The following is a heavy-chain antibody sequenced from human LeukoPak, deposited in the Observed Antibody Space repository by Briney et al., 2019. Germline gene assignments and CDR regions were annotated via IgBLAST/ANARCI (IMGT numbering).Heavy chain of an antibody. Sequence: SETLSLTCTVSGGSISSSTYYWGWIRQPPGKGLEWIGTISYSGNTYYNPSLNSRLTLSIDTSKNQFSLKLISVTAADTAVYYCARTGMTSGADYWGQGTLVTVSS. V-gene: IGHV4-39*07. CDR1: GGSISSSTYY. CDR3: ARTGMTSGADY. D-gene: IGHD3-10*01. CDR2: ISYSGNT. J-gene: IGHJ4*02.